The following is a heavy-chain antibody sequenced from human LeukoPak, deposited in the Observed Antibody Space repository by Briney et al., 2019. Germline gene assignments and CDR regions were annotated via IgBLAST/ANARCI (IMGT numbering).Heavy chain of an antibody. CDR1: GFTLSSYS. V-gene: IGHV3-21*01. J-gene: IGHJ4*02. Sequence: PGGSLRLSCAASGFTLSSYSMNWVRQAPGKGLEWVSSISSSSSYIYYADSEKGRFTISRDNAKNSLYLQMNSLRAEDTAVYYCASGYSSGWYYWGQGTLVTVSS. D-gene: IGHD6-19*01. CDR2: ISSSSSYI. CDR3: ASGYSSGWYY.